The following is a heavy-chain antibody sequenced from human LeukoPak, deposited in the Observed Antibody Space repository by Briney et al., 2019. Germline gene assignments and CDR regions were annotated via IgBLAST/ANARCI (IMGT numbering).Heavy chain of an antibody. CDR1: GFTFSSYA. D-gene: IGHD2-15*01. J-gene: IGHJ6*02. CDR2: ISGSGGST. Sequence: HPGGSLRLSCAVSGFTFSSYAMSWVRQAPGKGLEWVSAISGSGGSTYYADSVKGRFTISRDNSKNTLYLQMNSLRAEDTAVYYCAKDPAATQGEYYYYGMDVWGQGTTVTVSS. CDR3: AKDPAATQGEYYYYGMDV. V-gene: IGHV3-23*01.